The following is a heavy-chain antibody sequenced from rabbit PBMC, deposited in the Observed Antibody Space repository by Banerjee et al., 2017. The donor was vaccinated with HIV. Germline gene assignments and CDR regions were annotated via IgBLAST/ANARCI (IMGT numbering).Heavy chain of an antibody. J-gene: IGHJ6*01. CDR2: INTNSGNA. Sequence: QEQLEESGGDLVKPEGSLTLTCTASGYSFSNKYGMCWVRQAPGKGLEWIACINTNSGNAVYASWAKGRFTISKTSSTAVTLQMTSLTAADTATYFCARAGGAGYSFALWGPGTLVTVS. V-gene: IGHV1S45*01. CDR1: GYSFSNKYG. D-gene: IGHD7-1*01. CDR3: ARAGGAGYSFAL.